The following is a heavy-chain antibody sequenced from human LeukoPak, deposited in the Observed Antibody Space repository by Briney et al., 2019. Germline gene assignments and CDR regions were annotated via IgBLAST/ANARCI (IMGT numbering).Heavy chain of an antibody. CDR3: AGNYDF. V-gene: IGHV4-39*01. J-gene: IGHJ4*02. Sequence: ASKTLSLTCTVSGGSISSTSYYWGWIRQPPGKGLEWIGSIYYSGSTYYYPSLKSRVTISVDTSKNQFSLKLSSVTAADTAVYFCAGNYDFWGQGALVTVSS. CDR1: GGSISSTSYY. CDR2: IYYSGST. D-gene: IGHD1-26*01.